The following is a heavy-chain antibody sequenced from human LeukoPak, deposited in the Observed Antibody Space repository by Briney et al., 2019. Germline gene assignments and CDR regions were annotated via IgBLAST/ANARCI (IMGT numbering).Heavy chain of an antibody. CDR1: GFTVSSNY. CDR2: IYSGGST. CDR3: TRVSTLAYCGGDCYSDY. D-gene: IGHD2-21*02. Sequence: GGSLRLSCAASGFTVSSNYMSWVRQAPGKGLEWGSVIYSGGSTYYADSVKGRFTISRDNSKNTLYLQMNSLRVEDTAVYYCTRVSTLAYCGGDCYSDYWGQGTLVTVSS. J-gene: IGHJ4*02. V-gene: IGHV3-53*01.